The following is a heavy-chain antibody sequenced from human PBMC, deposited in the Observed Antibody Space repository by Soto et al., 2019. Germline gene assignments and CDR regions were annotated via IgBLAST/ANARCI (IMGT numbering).Heavy chain of an antibody. D-gene: IGHD1-20*01. Sequence: QVQLVQSGAEVKKPGSSMNVCCKASGGTFSSYAVSWVRQAPGQGLEWMGGIIPIFGTADYAQKFHGRVTITADESTSTAYMELSSLRSEDTAVYYCARGITGTVTYYYGLDVWGQGTTATVSS. CDR1: GGTFSSYA. CDR3: ARGITGTVTYYYGLDV. CDR2: IIPIFGTA. V-gene: IGHV1-69*12. J-gene: IGHJ6*02.